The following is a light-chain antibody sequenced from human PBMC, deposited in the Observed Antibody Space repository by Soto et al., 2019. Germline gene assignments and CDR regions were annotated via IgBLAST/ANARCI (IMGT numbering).Light chain of an antibody. J-gene: IGKJ1*01. Sequence: EIVLTQSPGTLSLSPGERATLSCRASQSVSSNYLAWYQQKPGQAPRPLIYGASSRATGILDRFSGSGAGTDFTLTISRLESVDFEVYYRQQYGSSPWTFCQGTEVEIQ. CDR3: QQYGSSPWT. V-gene: IGKV3-20*01. CDR1: QSVSSNY. CDR2: GAS.